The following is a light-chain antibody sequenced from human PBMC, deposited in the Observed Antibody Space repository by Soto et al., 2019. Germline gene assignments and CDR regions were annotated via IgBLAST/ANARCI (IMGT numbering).Light chain of an antibody. Sequence: ETVMTQSPATLSVSPGERATLSCRASQRVSGNLAWYQQKPGQAPRLLIYAASTRATGIPPRFSRSGSGTEFTHIILSQQSEDFGIYYCHQYNYWLSFGGGTKVEIK. V-gene: IGKV3-15*01. J-gene: IGKJ4*01. CDR1: QRVSGN. CDR2: AAS. CDR3: HQYNYWLS.